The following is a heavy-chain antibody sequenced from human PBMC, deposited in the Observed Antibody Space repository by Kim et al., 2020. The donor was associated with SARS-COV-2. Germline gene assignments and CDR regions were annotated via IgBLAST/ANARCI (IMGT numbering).Heavy chain of an antibody. D-gene: IGHD7-27*01. J-gene: IGHJ4*02. V-gene: IGHV4-39*02. Sequence: TSDSPSLTSPVAMSADTSKNHISLKLSSVTAADTAVYYCARIRTGTQFDTWGQGALVTVSS. CDR2: T. CDR3: ARIRTGTQFDT.